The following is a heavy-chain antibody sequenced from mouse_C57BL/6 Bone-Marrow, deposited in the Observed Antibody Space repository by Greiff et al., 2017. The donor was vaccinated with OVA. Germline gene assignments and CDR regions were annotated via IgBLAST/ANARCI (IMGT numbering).Heavy chain of an antibody. D-gene: IGHD2-4*01. V-gene: IGHV5-17*01. Sequence: EVKLMESGGGLVKPGGSLKLSCAASGFTFSDYGMHWVRQAPETGLEWVAYISSGSSTIYYADTVQGRFTISRDTAKNTLFLQMTSLMSEDTAMDYCADYDYDHWGQGTTLTVSS. CDR1: GFTFSDYG. CDR2: ISSGSSTI. J-gene: IGHJ2*01. CDR3: ADYDYDH.